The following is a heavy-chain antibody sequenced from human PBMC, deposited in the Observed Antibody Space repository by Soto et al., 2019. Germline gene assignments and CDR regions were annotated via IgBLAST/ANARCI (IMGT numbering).Heavy chain of an antibody. CDR3: ARSRGYSYGYVPYYYYYGMDV. V-gene: IGHV3-30-3*01. CDR1: GFTFSSYA. CDR2: ISYDGSNK. J-gene: IGHJ6*02. Sequence: LRLSCAASGFTFSSYAMHWVHQAPGKGLEWVAVISYDGSNKYYADPVKGRFTISRDNSKNTLYLQMNSLRAEDTAVYYCARSRGYSYGYVPYYYYYGMDVWGQGTTVTVSS. D-gene: IGHD5-18*01.